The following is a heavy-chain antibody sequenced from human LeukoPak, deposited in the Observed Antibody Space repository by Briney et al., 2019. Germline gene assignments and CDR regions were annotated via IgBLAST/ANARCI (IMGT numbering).Heavy chain of an antibody. D-gene: IGHD2/OR15-2a*01. CDR2: INSDGSWT. J-gene: IGHJ4*02. Sequence: GGSPRLSCAASGNYWMHWVRQAPGKGLVWVSHINSDGSWTSYADSVKGRFTISKDNAKNTVYLQMNSLRAEDTAVYYCVSFYETYWGRGTLVTVSS. CDR3: VSFYETY. V-gene: IGHV3-74*01. CDR1: GNYW.